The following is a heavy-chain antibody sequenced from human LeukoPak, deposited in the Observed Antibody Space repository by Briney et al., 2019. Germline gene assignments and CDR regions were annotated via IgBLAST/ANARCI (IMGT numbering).Heavy chain of an antibody. CDR3: SRDHSGSYSNFDY. J-gene: IGHJ4*02. D-gene: IGHD1-26*01. CDR2: IKQDGCEK. V-gene: IGHV3-7*01. Sequence: GGSLRLSCAASGFTFSSYWMSWVRQAPGKGLEWVANIKQDGCEKYHVDSVKGPFTISRDNAKNSLYLQVNSLRAEDTAVCYCSRDHSGSYSNFDYWGQGTLVTVSS. CDR1: GFTFSSYW.